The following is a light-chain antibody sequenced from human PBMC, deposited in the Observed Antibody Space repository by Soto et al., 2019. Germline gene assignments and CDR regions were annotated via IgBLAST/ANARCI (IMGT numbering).Light chain of an antibody. J-gene: IGKJ3*01. Sequence: EIVLTQSPDTLSLSPGERATLSCRASQSVSSSLAWYQQKPGQAPRLLIYDASNRATGIPARFSGSGSGTDFPLTLSSLGPEDFAVYYCQQRSNWPPEVTFGPGTKVDIK. CDR3: QQRSNWPPEVT. CDR2: DAS. V-gene: IGKV3-11*01. CDR1: QSVSSS.